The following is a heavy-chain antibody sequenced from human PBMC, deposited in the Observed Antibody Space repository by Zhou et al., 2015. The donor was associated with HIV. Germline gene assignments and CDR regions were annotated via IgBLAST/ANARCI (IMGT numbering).Heavy chain of an antibody. CDR1: GGTFSSYT. D-gene: IGHD4-17*01. J-gene: IGHJ5*02. CDR3: ARGTTVTHAWGYWFDP. V-gene: IGHV1-69*02. CDR2: IIPILGIA. Sequence: QVQLVQSGAEVKKPGSSVKVSCKASGGTFSSYTISWVRQAPGQGLEWMGRIIPILGIANYAQKFQGRVTITADKSTSTAYMELSSLRSEDTAVYYCARGTTVTHAWGYWFDPWGQGTLVTVSS.